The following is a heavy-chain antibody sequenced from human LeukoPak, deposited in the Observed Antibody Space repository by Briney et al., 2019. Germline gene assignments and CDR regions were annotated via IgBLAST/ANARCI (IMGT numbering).Heavy chain of an antibody. CDR1: GFTFSSYE. V-gene: IGHV3-66*01. CDR3: ARGPHGTWGPPDF. CDR2: IYSGGST. D-gene: IGHD7-27*01. J-gene: IGHJ4*01. Sequence: SGGSLRLSCAASGFTFSSYEMNWVRQAPRKGLEWVSLIYSGGSTFYADSVKGRFTISRDNSKNTVHLQMNSLRAEDTAVYYCARGPHGTWGPPDFWGQGTLVTVSS.